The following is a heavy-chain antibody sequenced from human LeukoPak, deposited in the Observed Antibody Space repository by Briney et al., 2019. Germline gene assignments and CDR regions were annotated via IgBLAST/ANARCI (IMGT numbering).Heavy chain of an antibody. CDR3: ARGRKDYGSGRKGANDAFDI. D-gene: IGHD3-10*01. Sequence: GASVKVSCKASGYTFTSYYMHWVRQAPGQGLEWMGIINPSGGSTSYAQKFQGRVTITRNTSISTAYMELSSLRSEDTAVYYCARGRKDYGSGRKGANDAFDIWGQGTMVTVSS. CDR2: INPSGGST. V-gene: IGHV1-46*01. CDR1: GYTFTSYY. J-gene: IGHJ3*02.